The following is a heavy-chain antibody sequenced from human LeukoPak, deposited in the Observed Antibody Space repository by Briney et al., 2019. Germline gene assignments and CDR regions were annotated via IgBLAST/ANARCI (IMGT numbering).Heavy chain of an antibody. CDR1: GFTFSSYS. CDR3: ARAGCSGGSCYPSSWFDP. Sequence: GGSLRLSCAASGFTFSSYSMNWVRQAPGKGLEWVSSISSSSSYIYYADSVKGRFTTSRDNAKNSLYLQMNSLRAEDTAVYYCARAGCSGGSCYPSSWFDPWGQGTLVTVSS. J-gene: IGHJ5*02. D-gene: IGHD2-15*01. V-gene: IGHV3-21*01. CDR2: ISSSSSYI.